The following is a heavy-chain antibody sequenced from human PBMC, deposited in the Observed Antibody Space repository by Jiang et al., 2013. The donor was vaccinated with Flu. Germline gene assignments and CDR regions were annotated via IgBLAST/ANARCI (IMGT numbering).Heavy chain of an antibody. V-gene: IGHV4-59*08. D-gene: IGHD6-13*01. CDR1: GGSISSYY. J-gene: IGHJ5*02. CDR3: ASSKAIAAAGPVGFDP. CDR2: IYYIGSP. Sequence: PGLVKPSETLSLTCTVSGGSISSYYWSWIRQSPGKGLEWLGYIYYIGSPNYNPSLKRRLTMSVDMSKNQFSLRLSSVTAADTAVYYCASSKAIAAAGPVGFDPWGQGTLVTVSS.